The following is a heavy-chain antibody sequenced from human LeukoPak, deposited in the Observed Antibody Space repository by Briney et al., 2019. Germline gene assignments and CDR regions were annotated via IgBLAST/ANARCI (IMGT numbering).Heavy chain of an antibody. V-gene: IGHV3-30*02. Sequence: GGSLRLSCAASGFTFSTCGMHWVRQAPGKGLEGVAFINDGGNKKDYADSVKGRLTISRDTSKNILYLQMNSLRVEDTAVYYCVKDFHNSWTFDYWGQGTLVTVSS. CDR3: VKDFHNSWTFDY. CDR1: GFTFSTCG. CDR2: INDGGNKK. J-gene: IGHJ4*02. D-gene: IGHD6-13*01.